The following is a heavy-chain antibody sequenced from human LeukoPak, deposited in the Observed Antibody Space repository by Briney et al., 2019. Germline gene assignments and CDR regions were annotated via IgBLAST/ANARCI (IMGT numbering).Heavy chain of an antibody. CDR1: GFTLSRYG. D-gene: IGHD2-2*01. V-gene: IGHV3-64D*06. Sequence: GGSLRLSCSASGFTLSRYGMLWVRQAPGKGLEYVSGISSNGGSTNYADSVKGRFTISRDNSKNTLHLQMSSLRAEDTAVYYCVKGYCSSISCSLIDYGGQGTLVTVSS. J-gene: IGHJ4*02. CDR3: VKGYCSSISCSLIDY. CDR2: ISSNGGST.